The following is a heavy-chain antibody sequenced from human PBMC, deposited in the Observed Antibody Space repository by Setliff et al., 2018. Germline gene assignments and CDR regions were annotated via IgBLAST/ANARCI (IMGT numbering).Heavy chain of an antibody. J-gene: IGHJ3*02. Sequence: ASVKVSCKASGYTFTSHYMHWVRQAPGLGIEWMGTINPSSGRTSYAQKFQGRVTMTRDTSTSTVYMDMSSQRSEDTAVYYCARDVFPYHYEGAFDIWGQGTMVTVSS. D-gene: IGHD3-22*01. CDR3: ARDVFPYHYEGAFDI. V-gene: IGHV1-46*01. CDR2: INPSSGRT. CDR1: GYTFTSHY.